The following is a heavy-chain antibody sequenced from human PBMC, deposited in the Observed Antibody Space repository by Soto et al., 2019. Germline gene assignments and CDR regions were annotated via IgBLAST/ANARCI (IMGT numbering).Heavy chain of an antibody. Sequence: GASVKVSCKASGYTFTSYDINWVRQATGQGLEWMGGIIPIFGTANYAQKFQGRVTITADESTSTAYMELSSLRSEDTAVYYCARVLSIAVAGYFDYWGQGTLVTVSS. CDR1: GYTFTSYD. V-gene: IGHV1-69*13. CDR3: ARVLSIAVAGYFDY. D-gene: IGHD6-19*01. CDR2: IIPIFGTA. J-gene: IGHJ4*02.